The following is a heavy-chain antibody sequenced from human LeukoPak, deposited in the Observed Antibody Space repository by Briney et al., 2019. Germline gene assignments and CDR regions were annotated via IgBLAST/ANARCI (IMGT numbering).Heavy chain of an antibody. V-gene: IGHV4-59*02. CDR2: IYYSDNT. Sequence: SETLSLTCAVSGDSVSSNYWSWIRQPPGRGLERIGYIYYSDNTNYNPSLKSRVTISLDTSKNQFSLKVSSVTAADTAVYYCARGRAFDPWGQGTLVTVSS. CDR3: ARGRAFDP. CDR1: GDSVSSNY. J-gene: IGHJ5*02.